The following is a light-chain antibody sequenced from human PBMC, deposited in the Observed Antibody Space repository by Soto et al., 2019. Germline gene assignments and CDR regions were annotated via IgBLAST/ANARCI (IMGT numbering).Light chain of an antibody. CDR2: DVT. V-gene: IGLV2-14*01. Sequence: QSVLTQPASVSGSPGQSITTSCTGTSSDVGGYNYVSWYQQYPGKAPKLMIHDVTNRPSGVSNRFSGSKSGNTASLTISGLQAEDEADYYCSSYSTSSPWVFGGGTKLTVL. CDR3: SSYSTSSPWV. J-gene: IGLJ3*02. CDR1: SSDVGGYNY.